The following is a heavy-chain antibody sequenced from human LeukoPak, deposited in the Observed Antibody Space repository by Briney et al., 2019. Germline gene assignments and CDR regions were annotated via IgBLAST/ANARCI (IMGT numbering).Heavy chain of an antibody. CDR3: ARWGITSYGMDV. V-gene: IGHV3-21*01. D-gene: IGHD3-10*01. CDR1: GFTFSSYS. Sequence: GGSLRLSCAASGFTFSSYSMNWVRQAPGKGLEWVSSISSSSNYIYYADSVMGRFTISRDNANNSLFLQMNSLRAEDTAVYYCARWGITSYGMDVWGQGTTVTVSS. CDR2: ISSSSNYI. J-gene: IGHJ6*02.